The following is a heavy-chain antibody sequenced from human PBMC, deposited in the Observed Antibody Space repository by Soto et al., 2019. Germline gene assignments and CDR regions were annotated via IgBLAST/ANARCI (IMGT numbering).Heavy chain of an antibody. J-gene: IGHJ3*02. Sequence: LSLTCTVSGGSISSYYWSWNRQPPGKGLEWIGYIYYSGSTNYKPSLKSRVTISVDTSKNQFYLKLSSVTAADTAVYYCAIDFYGEEGDAFYIWGQGTMVTVSS. D-gene: IGHD3-10*01. CDR3: AIDFYGEEGDAFYI. CDR1: GGSISSYY. V-gene: IGHV4-59*01. CDR2: IYYSGST.